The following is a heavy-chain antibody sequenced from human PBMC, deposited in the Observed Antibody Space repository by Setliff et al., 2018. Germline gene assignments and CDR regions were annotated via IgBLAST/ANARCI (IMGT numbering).Heavy chain of an antibody. J-gene: IGHJ3*02. CDR1: GGSMTYYY. CDR2: IFHGESI. Sequence: PSETLSLTCTVSGGSMTYYYWSWVRQPPGKGLEWIGNIFHGESISYNPSLKSRVTISVDTSKNQVSLKVSSVTAADTAVYYCARDPPYCSSTSCRGAFDIWGQGTMVTVSS. V-gene: IGHV4-4*08. D-gene: IGHD2-2*01. CDR3: ARDPPYCSSTSCRGAFDI.